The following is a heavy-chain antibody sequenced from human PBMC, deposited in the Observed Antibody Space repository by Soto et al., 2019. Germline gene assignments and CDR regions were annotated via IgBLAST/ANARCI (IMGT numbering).Heavy chain of an antibody. Sequence: PGGSLRLSCAASGFTFSSYAMSWVRQAPGKGLEWVSAISGSGGSTYYADSVKGRLTISRDNSKNTLYLQMNGLRAEDTAVYYCAKTLYLEWLSNYYYYYGMDVWGQGTTVTVSS. V-gene: IGHV3-23*01. D-gene: IGHD3-3*01. CDR2: ISGSGGST. J-gene: IGHJ6*02. CDR3: AKTLYLEWLSNYYYYYGMDV. CDR1: GFTFSSYA.